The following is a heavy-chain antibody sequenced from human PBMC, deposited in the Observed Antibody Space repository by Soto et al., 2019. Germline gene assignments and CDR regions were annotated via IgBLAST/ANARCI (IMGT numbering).Heavy chain of an antibody. J-gene: IGHJ4*02. CDR2: IIPVFGTP. CDR1: GNSFSSHA. D-gene: IGHD2-2*01. CDR3: ARGGALSTSWFWGDGLDS. V-gene: IGHV1-69*06. Sequence: SVKVSCKSSGNSFSSHAITWVRQAPGQGLEWIGGIIPVFGTPTYAQKFQGRVPITADKSTNTSYMELRSLRSEDTAVYYCARGGALSTSWFWGDGLDSWGQGTQVTVSS.